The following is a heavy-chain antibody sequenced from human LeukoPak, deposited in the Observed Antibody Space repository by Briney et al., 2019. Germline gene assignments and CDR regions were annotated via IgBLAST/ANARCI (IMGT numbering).Heavy chain of an antibody. CDR2: MNPNSGNT. CDR1: GYTFTSYD. CDR3: ARTYYYDSSGYGNWFDP. D-gene: IGHD3-22*01. J-gene: IGHJ5*02. Sequence: GASVKASCKASGYTFTSYDINWVRQATGQGLEWMGWMNPNSGNTGYAQKFQGRVTMTRNTSISTAYMELSSLRSEDTAVYYCARTYYYDSSGYGNWFDPWGQGTLVTVSS. V-gene: IGHV1-8*01.